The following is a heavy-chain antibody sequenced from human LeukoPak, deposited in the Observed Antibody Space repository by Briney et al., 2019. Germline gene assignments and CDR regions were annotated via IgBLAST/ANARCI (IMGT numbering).Heavy chain of an antibody. Sequence: PGGSLRLSCAASGFTFSSYEMNWVRQAPGKGLEWVSCISSSGSTIYYADSVKGRFTISRDNSKNTLFLQMNSLRPEDTALFFCARDSTAVVGATDYWGQGTLVTVSS. D-gene: IGHD1-26*01. CDR3: ARDSTAVVGATDY. CDR1: GFTFSSYE. CDR2: ISSSGSTI. J-gene: IGHJ4*02. V-gene: IGHV3-48*03.